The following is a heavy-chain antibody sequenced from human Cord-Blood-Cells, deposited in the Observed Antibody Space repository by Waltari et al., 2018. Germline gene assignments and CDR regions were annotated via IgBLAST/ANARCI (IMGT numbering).Heavy chain of an antibody. CDR3: ARDYSGSY. V-gene: IGHV3-7*01. CDR2: IKQDGSEK. Sequence: EVQLVEDGGGLVKPGGSLRRTCEAFVFHSSSHWQSWVRQAPGKGLEWVANIKQDGSEKYYVDSVKGRFTISRDNAKNSLYLQMNSLRAEDTAVYYCARDYSGSYWGQGTLVTVSS. J-gene: IGHJ4*02. CDR1: VFHSSSHW. D-gene: IGHD1-26*01.